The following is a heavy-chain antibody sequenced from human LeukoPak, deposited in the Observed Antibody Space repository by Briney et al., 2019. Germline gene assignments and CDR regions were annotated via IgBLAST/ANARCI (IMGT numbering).Heavy chain of an antibody. J-gene: IGHJ4*02. CDR1: GFTVSSNY. D-gene: IGHD5-12*01. Sequence: GGSLRLSCAASGFTVSSNYMSWVRQAPGKGLEWVSVISGSGGSTYYADSVKGRFTISRDNSKNTLYLQMNSLRAEDTAVYYCAGIGGYDYYFDYWGQGTLVTVSS. CDR3: AGIGGYDYYFDY. CDR2: ISGSGGST. V-gene: IGHV3-23*01.